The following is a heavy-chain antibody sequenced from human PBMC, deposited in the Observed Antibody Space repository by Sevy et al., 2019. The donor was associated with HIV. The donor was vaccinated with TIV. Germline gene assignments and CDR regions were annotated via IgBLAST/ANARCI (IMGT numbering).Heavy chain of an antibody. V-gene: IGHV3-33*08. D-gene: IGHD1-1*01. CDR3: ARAKGGQLYYFDF. CDR1: GFTFSSYS. CDR2: IWYDGSNK. Sequence: GGSLRLSCAASGFTFSSYSMNWVRQAPGKGLEWVAVIWYDGSNKYYADFVKGRFTISRDNSKNTLYLQMNSLRAEDTAVYYCARAKGGQLYYFDFWGQGTLVTVSS. J-gene: IGHJ4*02.